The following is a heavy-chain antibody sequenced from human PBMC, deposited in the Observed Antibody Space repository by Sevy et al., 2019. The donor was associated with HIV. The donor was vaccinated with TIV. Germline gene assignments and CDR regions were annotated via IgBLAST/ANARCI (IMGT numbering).Heavy chain of an antibody. CDR2: IWYDGSRK. Sequence: GGSLRLSCSASGFTLSSYGMHWVRQAPGKGLEWVAVIWYDGSRKYYADSVKGRFTVSRDNSKNTLYLQMNSLRAEDTAVYYCARDKLLPFTVTMIRGALSYYFDSWGQGTLGTVSS. CDR1: GFTLSSYG. V-gene: IGHV3-33*01. D-gene: IGHD3-10*01. CDR3: ARDKLLPFTVTMIRGALSYYFDS. J-gene: IGHJ4*02.